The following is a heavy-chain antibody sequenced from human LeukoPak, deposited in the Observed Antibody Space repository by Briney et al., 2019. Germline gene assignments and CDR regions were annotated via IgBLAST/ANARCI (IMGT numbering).Heavy chain of an antibody. D-gene: IGHD5-12*01. CDR2: IYNSGNT. CDR3: ARRIGNSGHDRGFDY. Sequence: SDTLSLTCTVSGGSMSSGDYYWSWIRQPPGKGLEWIGYIYNSGNTDYSPSLKSRATLSVDTSKNQFSLRLSSVTAADTAVYYCARRIGNSGHDRGFDYWGQGTLVTVSS. V-gene: IGHV4-30-4*02. CDR1: GGSMSSGDYY. J-gene: IGHJ4*02.